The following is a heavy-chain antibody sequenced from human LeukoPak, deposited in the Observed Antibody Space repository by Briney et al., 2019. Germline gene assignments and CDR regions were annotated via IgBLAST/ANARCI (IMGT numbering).Heavy chain of an antibody. CDR3: AKDKAPGSWHTPSDF. Sequence: GGSLRLSCVASGFTFRTYAMSWVRQAPGKGLEWVSGISDSGDGTYYAESVKGRFTISRDNSKNTVFLQMNSLRTDDTAKYYCAKDKAPGSWHTPSDFWGRGTLVTVSS. CDR1: GFTFRTYA. D-gene: IGHD6-13*01. CDR2: ISDSGDGT. V-gene: IGHV3-23*01. J-gene: IGHJ4*02.